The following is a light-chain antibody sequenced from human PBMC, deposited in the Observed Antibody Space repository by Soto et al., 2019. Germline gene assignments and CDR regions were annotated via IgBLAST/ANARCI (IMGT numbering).Light chain of an antibody. J-gene: IGKJ1*01. Sequence: PQSPAILSVSLGERSTLSCRASQSVGINVAWYQQKPGQAPRLLIYGASTRATGSPDRFSASGSATEFTLTISSLQSEDFAVYYCQLDNDWPRTFGQGTKVDIK. CDR3: QLDNDWPRT. CDR2: GAS. V-gene: IGKV3-15*01. CDR1: QSVGIN.